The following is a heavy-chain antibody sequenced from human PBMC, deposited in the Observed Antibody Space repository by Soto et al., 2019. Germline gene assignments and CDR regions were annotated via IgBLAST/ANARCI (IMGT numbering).Heavy chain of an antibody. CDR3: ARWFGELSPFDS. Sequence: QVQLQESGPGLVKPSQTLSLTCTVSGGSIISGDSYWSWIRQPPGKGLEWIGYIYYSGSTYYNPSLQGRVTISLVTSKKQFSLKLSSVTAADTAVYYCARWFGELSPFDSWGQGSLVTVSS. CDR1: GGSIISGDSY. CDR2: IYYSGST. D-gene: IGHD3-10*01. V-gene: IGHV4-30-4*01. J-gene: IGHJ4*02.